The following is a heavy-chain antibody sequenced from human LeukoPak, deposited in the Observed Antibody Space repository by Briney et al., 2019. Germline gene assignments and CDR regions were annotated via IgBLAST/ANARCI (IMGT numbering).Heavy chain of an antibody. V-gene: IGHV1-18*01. Sequence: ASVKVSCKASGYTFTIYGFSWVRQAPGQGLEWMGWISGYNGNTNYVQKLQGRVTVTADTSTSTAYMELRSLRSDDTAVYYCARGSLDSSGYYLGAFDMWGQGTRVTVSS. CDR1: GYTFTIYG. CDR3: ARGSLDSSGYYLGAFDM. J-gene: IGHJ3*02. D-gene: IGHD3-22*01. CDR2: ISGYNGNT.